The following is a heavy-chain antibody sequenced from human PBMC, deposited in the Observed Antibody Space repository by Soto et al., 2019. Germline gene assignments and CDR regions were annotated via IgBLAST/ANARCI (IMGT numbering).Heavy chain of an antibody. D-gene: IGHD3-22*01. CDR3: ARVEVGYYCSSGSPRLFDP. J-gene: IGHJ5*02. CDR2: IIPIFGTA. CDR1: GGTFSSYA. Sequence: SVKVSCKASGGTFSSYAISWVRQAPGQGLEWMGGIIPIFGTANYAQKFQGRVTITADESTSTAYMELRSLRSEDTAVYYCARVEVGYYCSSGSPRLFDPWGQGTLVTVSS. V-gene: IGHV1-69*13.